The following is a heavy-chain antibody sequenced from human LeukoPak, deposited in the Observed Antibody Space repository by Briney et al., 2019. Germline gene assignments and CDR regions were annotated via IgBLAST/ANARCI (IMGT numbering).Heavy chain of an antibody. CDR2: INLYNGHT. V-gene: IGHV1-18*01. J-gene: IGHJ6*02. CDR1: GYIFNNYA. D-gene: IGHD1-20*01. CDR3: ARVAWYDWTRPDIRGFDV. Sequence: ASVKVSFKCSGYIFNNYAITWVRQGPGQGLEWMGGINLYNGHTNYAREIQGRVAMTIGTSTTTGYMELSTLRSDDTAVYFCARVAWYDWTRPDIRGFDVWGQGTAIIVSS.